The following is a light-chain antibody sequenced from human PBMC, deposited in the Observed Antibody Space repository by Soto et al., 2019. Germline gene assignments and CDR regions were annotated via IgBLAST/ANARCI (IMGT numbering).Light chain of an antibody. CDR2: EVY. V-gene: IGLV2-8*01. CDR1: SSDIGGYNF. CDR3: SSHGVSNNPYD. Sequence: QSALTQPPSASGSPAQSVTISCTGTSSDIGGYNFVSWYQQHPGKAPKLINYEVYKRPSGVPDRFSGSKSGNTASLTVSGLQAEDEADYYCSSHGVSNNPYDFGTGTKVTVL. J-gene: IGLJ1*01.